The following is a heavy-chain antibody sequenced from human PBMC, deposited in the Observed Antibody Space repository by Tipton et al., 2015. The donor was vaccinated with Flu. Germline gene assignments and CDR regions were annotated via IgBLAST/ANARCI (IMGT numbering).Heavy chain of an antibody. CDR2: MNPNSGNT. D-gene: IGHD6-13*01. V-gene: IGHV1-8*01. Sequence: QVQLVQSGAEVKKPGASVKVSCKASGYTFTSYDINWVRQATGQGLEWMGWMNPNSGNTGYAQKFQGRVTMTRNTSISTAYMELSSLRSEDTAVYYCARALRKFSSSWYGLGYWGQGTLVTVSS. J-gene: IGHJ4*02. CDR1: GYTFTSYD. CDR3: ARALRKFSSSWYGLGY.